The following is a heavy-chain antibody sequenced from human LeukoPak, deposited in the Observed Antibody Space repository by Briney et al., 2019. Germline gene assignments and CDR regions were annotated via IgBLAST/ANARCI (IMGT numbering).Heavy chain of an antibody. CDR1: GYTLTELS. D-gene: IGHD2-15*01. J-gene: IGHJ3*02. CDR3: ATSGPGGPDAFDI. CDR2: FDPEDGET. Sequence: RRASVKVSCKASGYTLTELSVHWVRQAPGKGLEWMGGFDPEDGETIYAQKFQGRVTMTEDTSTDTAYMELSSLRSEDTAVYYCATSGPGGPDAFDIWGQGTMVTVSS. V-gene: IGHV1-24*01.